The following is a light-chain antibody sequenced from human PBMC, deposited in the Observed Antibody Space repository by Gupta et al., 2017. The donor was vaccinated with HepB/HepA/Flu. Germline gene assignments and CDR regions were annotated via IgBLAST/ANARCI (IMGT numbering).Light chain of an antibody. CDR1: QGVSTR. J-gene: IGKJ4*01. Sequence: IVMTQSPATLSVSPGERATLSCRASQGVSTRLAWYQQKPGQALRLLIFDTSTRATGIPARFSGSGSGTEFTLTISSRQSEDFGFYYCQQDNIWPPLTFGGGTKVEIK. CDR2: DTS. CDR3: QQDNIWPPLT. V-gene: IGKV3-15*01.